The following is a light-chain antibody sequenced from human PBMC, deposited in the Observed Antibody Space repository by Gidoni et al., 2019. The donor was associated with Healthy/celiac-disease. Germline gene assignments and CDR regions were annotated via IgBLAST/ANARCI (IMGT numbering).Light chain of an antibody. CDR1: QSVSSN. CDR2: GAS. CDR3: QQYNNWPPVT. Sequence: EIVMTQSPATLSVSPGERATLSCRASQSVSSNLAWYQQKPGQAPRLLLYGASTRATGIPARFSGSGSGTEFTLTISSLQSEDFAVYYCQQYNNWPPVTFGPGTKVDIK. V-gene: IGKV3-15*01. J-gene: IGKJ3*01.